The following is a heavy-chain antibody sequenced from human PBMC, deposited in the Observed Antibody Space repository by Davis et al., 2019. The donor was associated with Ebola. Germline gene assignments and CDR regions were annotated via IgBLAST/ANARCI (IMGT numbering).Heavy chain of an antibody. D-gene: IGHD1-1*01. CDR2: ISWNGDYI. J-gene: IGHJ6*04. V-gene: IGHV3-9*01. CDR3: AKDIRTGQGYYYGMDV. Sequence: PGGSLRLSCAASGFTFSDYAMIWVRQAPVKGLEWVSGISWNGDYIAYGDSVKGRFTISRDNAKNSLYLQMNSLRVEDTALYFCAKDIRTGQGYYYGMDVWGKGTTVTVSS. CDR1: GFTFSDYA.